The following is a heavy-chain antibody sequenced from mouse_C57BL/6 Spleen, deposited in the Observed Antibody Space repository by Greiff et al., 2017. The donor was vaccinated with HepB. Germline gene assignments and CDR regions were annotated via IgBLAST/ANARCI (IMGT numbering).Heavy chain of an antibody. Sequence: QVQLQQPGAELVKPGASVKLSCKASGYTFTSYWMHWVKQRPGRGLEWIGRIDPNSGGTKYNEKFKSKATLTVDKPSSTAYMPLSSLTSEDSAVYYCARSWYYDYEDYYAMDYWGQGTSVTVSS. J-gene: IGHJ4*01. V-gene: IGHV1-72*01. CDR1: GYTFTSYW. D-gene: IGHD2-4*01. CDR3: ARSWYYDYEDYYAMDY. CDR2: IDPNSGGT.